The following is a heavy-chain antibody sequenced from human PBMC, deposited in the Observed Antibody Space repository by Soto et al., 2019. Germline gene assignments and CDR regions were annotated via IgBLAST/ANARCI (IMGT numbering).Heavy chain of an antibody. J-gene: IGHJ4*02. Sequence: QVQLVQSGAEVKKPGSSVKVSCKASGGTFSSYTISWVRQAPGQGLEWMGRIIPILGIANYAQKFQGRVTITADKSTSTAYMELSSLRSEDTAVYYYASGYCSGGSCYFYWGQGTLVTVSS. CDR2: IIPILGIA. V-gene: IGHV1-69*02. CDR1: GGTFSSYT. CDR3: ASGYCSGGSCYFY. D-gene: IGHD2-15*01.